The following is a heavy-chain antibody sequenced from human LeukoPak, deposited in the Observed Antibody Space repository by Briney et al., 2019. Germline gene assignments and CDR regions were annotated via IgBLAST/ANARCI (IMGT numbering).Heavy chain of an antibody. V-gene: IGHV3-53*01. CDR2: IYSAGDT. CDR3: ARDSSSFPNYFDL. D-gene: IGHD2/OR15-2a*01. J-gene: IGHJ4*02. Sequence: GGSLRLSCAASGFTVGDNYMSWVRQAPGKGLEWVSLIYSAGDTFYSDSVRGRFTISRDNSKNTLYLQMNSLRAEDTAFYYCARDSSSFPNYFDLWGQGTLVTVSS. CDR1: GFTVGDNY.